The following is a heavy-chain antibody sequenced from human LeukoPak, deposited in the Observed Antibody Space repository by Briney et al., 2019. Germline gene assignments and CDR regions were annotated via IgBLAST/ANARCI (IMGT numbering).Heavy chain of an antibody. CDR2: IRYDGSDK. D-gene: IGHD1-26*01. Sequence: GGSLRLSCAASGFIFTDYGMHWVRQAPGKGLEWLTFIRYDGSDKYYADSVKGRFTISRDNAKNTLYLQMNSLRAEDTAVYYCARETEGDDYWGQGTLVTVSA. J-gene: IGHJ4*02. V-gene: IGHV3-30*02. CDR3: ARETEGDDY. CDR1: GFIFTDYG.